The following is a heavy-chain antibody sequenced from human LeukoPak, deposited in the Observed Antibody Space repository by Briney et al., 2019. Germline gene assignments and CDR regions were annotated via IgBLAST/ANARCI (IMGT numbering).Heavy chain of an antibody. D-gene: IGHD3-10*01. CDR1: GFTFSSYG. CDR2: ISYDGSNK. J-gene: IGHJ6*03. CDR3: AKELRTNYYGSGSLMGYYYYMDV. Sequence: GGSLRLSCAASGFTFSSYGMHWVRQAPGKGLEWVAVISYDGSNKYYADSVKGRFTISRDNSKNTLYLQMNSLRAEDTAVYYCAKELRTNYYGSGSLMGYYYYMDVWGKGTTVTVSS. V-gene: IGHV3-30*18.